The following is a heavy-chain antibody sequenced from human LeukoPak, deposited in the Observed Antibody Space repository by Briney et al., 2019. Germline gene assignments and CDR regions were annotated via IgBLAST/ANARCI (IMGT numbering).Heavy chain of an antibody. CDR2: IKQDGSEK. CDR3: ASYGFKDYYYYMDV. D-gene: IGHD3-10*01. J-gene: IGHJ6*03. Sequence: PGGSLRLSCAASGFTFSSYWMSWVRQAPGKGLEWVANIKQDGSEKYYVDSVKGRFTISRDNAKNSLYLQMNSLRAEDTAVYYCASYGFKDYYYYMDVWGKGTTVTVSS. CDR1: GFTFSSYW. V-gene: IGHV3-7*01.